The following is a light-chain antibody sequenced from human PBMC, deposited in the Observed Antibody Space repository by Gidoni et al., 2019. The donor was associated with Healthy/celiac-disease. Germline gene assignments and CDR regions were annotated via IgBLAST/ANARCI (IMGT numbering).Light chain of an antibody. CDR2: EDN. V-gene: IGLV6-57*04. Sequence: NFILTHPHSVSESPGKPVTISCTRSSVSLASNYVQWYQQRPGSAPTTVIYEDNQRPSGVPDRFSGSIDSSSNSASLTISGLKTEDEADYYCQSYDSSNHGVFGGGTKLTVL. CDR1: SVSLASNY. CDR3: QSYDSSNHGV. J-gene: IGLJ3*02.